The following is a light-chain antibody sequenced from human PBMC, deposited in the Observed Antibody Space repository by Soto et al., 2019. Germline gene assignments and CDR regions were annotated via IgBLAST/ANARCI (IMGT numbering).Light chain of an antibody. CDR2: AAS. CDR1: QGISSY. V-gene: IGKV1-8*01. J-gene: IGKJ1*01. CDR3: QQYYSYPWT. Sequence: IRMTQSPSSLSASPGDRVTITCRASQGISSYLAWYQQKPGKAPKLLIYAASTLQSGVPSRFSGSGSGTDFTLTISGLQSEDFATYYCQQYYSYPWTFGQGTKVDI.